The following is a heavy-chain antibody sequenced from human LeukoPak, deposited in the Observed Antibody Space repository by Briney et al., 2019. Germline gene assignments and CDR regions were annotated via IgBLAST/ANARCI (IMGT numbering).Heavy chain of an antibody. CDR1: GGSISSGGYY. V-gene: IGHV4-31*03. CDR3: ARGYGDRWYFDY. D-gene: IGHD4-17*01. J-gene: IGHJ4*02. Sequence: SETLSLTCTVSGGSISSGGYYWSWIRQHPEKGLEWIGYIYYSGSTYYNPSLKSRVTISVDTSKNQFSLKLSSVTAADTAVYYCARGYGDRWYFDYWGQGTLVTVSS. CDR2: IYYSGST.